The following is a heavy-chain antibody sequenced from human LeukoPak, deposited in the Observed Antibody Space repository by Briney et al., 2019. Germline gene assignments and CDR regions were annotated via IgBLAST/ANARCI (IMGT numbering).Heavy chain of an antibody. CDR1: GFTFGDYA. Sequence: QPGRSLRLSCTASGFTFGDYAMSWVRQAPGKGLEWVAFIRYDGSNKYYADSVKGRFTISRDNSKNTLYLQMNSLRAEDTAVYYCAKDYLALLEGDDNWFDPWGQGTPVTVSS. V-gene: IGHV3-30*02. D-gene: IGHD1-26*01. CDR3: AKDYLALLEGDDNWFDP. J-gene: IGHJ5*02. CDR2: IRYDGSNK.